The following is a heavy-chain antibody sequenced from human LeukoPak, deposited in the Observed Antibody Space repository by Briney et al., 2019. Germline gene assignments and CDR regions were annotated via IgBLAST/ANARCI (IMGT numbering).Heavy chain of an antibody. CDR2: IYYSGST. Sequence: SETLSLTCTVSGGFISSYYWSWIRQPPGKGLEWIGYIYYSGSTNYNPSLKSRVTISVDTSKNQFSLKLSSVTAADTAVYYCARVKHHVDTAMNKYYYYGMDVWGQGTTVTVSS. D-gene: IGHD5-18*01. V-gene: IGHV4-59*08. CDR3: ARVKHHVDTAMNKYYYYGMDV. CDR1: GGFISSYY. J-gene: IGHJ6*02.